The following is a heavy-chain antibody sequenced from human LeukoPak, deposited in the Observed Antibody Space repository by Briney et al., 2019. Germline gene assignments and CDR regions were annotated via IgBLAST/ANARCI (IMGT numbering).Heavy chain of an antibody. D-gene: IGHD2-2*01. CDR3: AAIVVPAAPYWYFDL. V-gene: IGHV4-39*01. CDR2: IYYSGST. CDR1: GGSISSSSYY. Sequence: SETLSLTCTVSGGSISSSSYYWGWIRQPPGKGLERIGSIYYSGSTYHNPSLKSRVTISVDTSKNQFSLKLSSVTAADTAVYYCAAIVVPAAPYWYFDLWGRGTLVTVSS. J-gene: IGHJ2*01.